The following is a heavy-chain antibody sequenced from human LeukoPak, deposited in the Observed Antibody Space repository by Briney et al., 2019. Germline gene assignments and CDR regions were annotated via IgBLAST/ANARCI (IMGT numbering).Heavy chain of an antibody. CDR2: IIPILGIA. J-gene: IGHJ4*02. CDR1: GGTFSSYA. D-gene: IGHD2-2*01. CDR3: VTEGYCTSDSCYVH. Sequence: SVKVSCKASGGTFSSYAISWVRQAPGQGLEWMGRIIPILGIANYAQKFQGRVTITADKSTSTAYMELSSLRSEDTAVYYCVTEGYCTSDSCYVHWGQGTLVTVSS. V-gene: IGHV1-69*04.